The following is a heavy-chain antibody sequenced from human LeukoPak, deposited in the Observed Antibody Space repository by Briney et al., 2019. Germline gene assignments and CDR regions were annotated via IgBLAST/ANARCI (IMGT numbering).Heavy chain of an antibody. CDR3: ARGSSGWPDAFDI. D-gene: IGHD6-19*01. CDR1: GYTFTSYA. J-gene: IGHJ3*02. V-gene: IGHV1-3*01. CDR2: INAGNGNT. Sequence: GASVKVSCKASGYTFTSYAMHWVRQAPGQRLEWMGWINAGNGNTKYSQEFQGRVTITRDTSASTAYMELSSLRSEDTAVYYCARGSSGWPDAFDIWGQGTMVTVSS.